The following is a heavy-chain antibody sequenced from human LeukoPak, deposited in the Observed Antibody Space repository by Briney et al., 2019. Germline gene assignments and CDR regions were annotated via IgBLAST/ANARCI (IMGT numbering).Heavy chain of an antibody. CDR1: GFTFSSYW. D-gene: IGHD6-13*01. Sequence: GGSLRLSCAASGFTFSSYWMHWVRQAPGKGLVWVSRINSDGSTTSHADSVKGRSTISRDNAKNTLFLQMNSLRAEDTAVYYCARGGSSSWYGSWGQGTLVTVSS. V-gene: IGHV3-74*01. CDR2: INSDGSTT. CDR3: ARGGSSSWYGS. J-gene: IGHJ5*01.